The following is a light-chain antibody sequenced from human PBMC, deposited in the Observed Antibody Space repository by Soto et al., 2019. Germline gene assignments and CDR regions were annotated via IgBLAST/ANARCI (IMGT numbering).Light chain of an antibody. V-gene: IGKV3-11*01. CDR3: QQRSNWPRT. CDR2: GAS. Sequence: IVMTPSPATLSVSXGERATLPCRASQSVSSHLAWYHQKPRXAPRLLXSGASTRANGPPARCSGSGSGTDFTPPISRLEPEDFAVYYGQQRSNWPRTFGQGTRLEI. J-gene: IGKJ5*01. CDR1: QSVSSH.